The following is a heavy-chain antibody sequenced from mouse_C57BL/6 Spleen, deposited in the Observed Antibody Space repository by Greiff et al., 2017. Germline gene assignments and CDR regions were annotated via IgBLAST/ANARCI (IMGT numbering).Heavy chain of an antibody. CDR1: GYSFTSYY. J-gene: IGHJ3*01. CDR2: IYPGSGNT. V-gene: IGHV1-66*01. D-gene: IGHD2-4*01. CDR3: ARLDYGGTWFAY. Sequence: VQLQQSGPELVKPGASVKISCKASGYSFTSYYIHWVKQRPGQGLEWIGWIYPGSGNTKYNEKFKGKATLTADTSSSTAYMQLSSLTSEDSAVYYCARLDYGGTWFAYWGQGTLVTVSA.